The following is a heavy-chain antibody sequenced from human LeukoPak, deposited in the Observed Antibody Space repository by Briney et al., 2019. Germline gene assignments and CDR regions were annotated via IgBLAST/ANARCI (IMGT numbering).Heavy chain of an antibody. CDR2: ISYDGIIE. Sequence: PGGSLRLSCAASGFAFSSYAMHWVRQAPGKGLEWVAIISYDGIIEDYSDSVKGRFTISRDNAKNTLYLQMNSLRAEDTAVYYCARMVVVVTAISAFDIWGQGTMVTVSS. CDR3: ARMVVVVTAISAFDI. CDR1: GFAFSSYA. D-gene: IGHD2-21*02. V-gene: IGHV3-30*04. J-gene: IGHJ3*02.